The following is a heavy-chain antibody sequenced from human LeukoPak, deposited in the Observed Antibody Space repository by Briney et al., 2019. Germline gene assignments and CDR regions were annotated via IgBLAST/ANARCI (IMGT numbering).Heavy chain of an antibody. V-gene: IGHV4-59*01. J-gene: IGHJ4*02. CDR1: GGSISSYY. Sequence: SETLSLTCTVSGGSISSYYWSWIRQPPGKGLEWIGYIYYSGSTNYNPSLKSRVTISVDTSKNQFSLKLSSVTVADTAVYYCARELPSVTRGYYFDYWGQGTLVTVSS. CDR3: ARELPSVTRGYYFDY. CDR2: IYYSGST. D-gene: IGHD4-17*01.